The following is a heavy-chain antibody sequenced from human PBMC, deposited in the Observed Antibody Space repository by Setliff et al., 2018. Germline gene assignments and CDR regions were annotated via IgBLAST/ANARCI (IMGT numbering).Heavy chain of an antibody. D-gene: IGHD2-2*01. CDR3: ARVLEDIVVVPAALFDY. CDR1: GGSISSHY. J-gene: IGHJ4*02. V-gene: IGHV4-59*11. Sequence: KPSETLSLTCTVSGGSISSHYWSWIRQPPGKGLEWIGSIYYSGSTNYNPSLKGRVTISVDTSKNQFSLKLSSVTAADTAVYYCARVLEDIVVVPAALFDYWGQGTLVTVSS. CDR2: IYYSGST.